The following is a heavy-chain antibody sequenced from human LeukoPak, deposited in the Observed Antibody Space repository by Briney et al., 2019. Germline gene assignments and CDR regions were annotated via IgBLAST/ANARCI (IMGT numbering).Heavy chain of an antibody. J-gene: IGHJ4*02. CDR1: GDSVTSDSTA. CDR2: TFYRSRWYN. Sequence: SQTLSLTCAISGDSVTSDSTAWNWIRQSPSRGLEWLGRTFYRSRWYNDYALSVRSRITVNPDTSRNQFSLQLNSVTPEDTAVSYCALQIRGIGAAPFDYWGQGTLVTVSS. CDR3: ALQIRGIGAAPFDY. D-gene: IGHD6-13*01. V-gene: IGHV6-1*01.